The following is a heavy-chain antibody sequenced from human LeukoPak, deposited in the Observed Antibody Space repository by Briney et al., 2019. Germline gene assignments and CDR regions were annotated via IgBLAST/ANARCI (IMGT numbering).Heavy chain of an antibody. J-gene: IGHJ6*03. Sequence: KPGGSLRLSCAASGFTFSDYYMSWIRQAPGKGLEWVSYISSSGSTIYYADSVKGRFTISRDNAKNSLYLQMNSLRAEDTAVYYFARVVRQLVVRVYYYYYMDVWGKGTTVTVSS. CDR1: GFTFSDYY. CDR3: ARVVRQLVVRVYYYYYMDV. D-gene: IGHD6-6*01. V-gene: IGHV3-11*01. CDR2: ISSSGSTI.